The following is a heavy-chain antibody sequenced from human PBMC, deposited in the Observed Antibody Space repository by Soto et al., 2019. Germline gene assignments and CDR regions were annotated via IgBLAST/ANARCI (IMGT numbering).Heavy chain of an antibody. V-gene: IGHV1-8*01. J-gene: IGHJ4*02. CDR1: GFTFTSHD. CDR2: MNPNSGNT. CDR3: ARWDYGVYARFDY. Sequence: QVQLVQSGTEVKKPGASVKVSCKASGFTFTSHDINWVRQATGQGLEWMGWMNPNSGNTGYAQKFQGRVTMTRNTSISTAYMELSSLRSEDTAVYYCARWDYGVYARFDYWGQGTLVTVSS. D-gene: IGHD4-17*01.